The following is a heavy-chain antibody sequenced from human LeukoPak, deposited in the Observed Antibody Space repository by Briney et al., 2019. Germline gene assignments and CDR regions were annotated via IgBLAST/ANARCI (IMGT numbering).Heavy chain of an antibody. J-gene: IGHJ4*02. Sequence: GGSLRLSCAASGFTFSSYSMNWVRQAPGKGLEWVSSISTSSSYIYYADSVKGRFTISRDNAKNSLYLQMNSLRAEDTAVYYGARDSTYYYDSSGFDQRGQGTLVTVSS. CDR1: GFTFSSYS. D-gene: IGHD3-22*01. V-gene: IGHV3-21*01. CDR2: ISTSSSYI. CDR3: ARDSTYYYDSSGFDQ.